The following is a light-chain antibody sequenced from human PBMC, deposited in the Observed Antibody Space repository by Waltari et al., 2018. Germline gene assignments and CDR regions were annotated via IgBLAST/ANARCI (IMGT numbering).Light chain of an antibody. J-gene: IGKJ4*01. CDR3: HQDYSYPIT. V-gene: IGKV1-6*01. CDR1: QGISDA. CDR2: SAS. Sequence: AIQLTQSPSSLSASVGDKVTITCRASQGISDALGWFQQKRGKSPKLLIYSASSLEDGVPSRFSGSGSGTDFTLTISDLQPEDFATYYCHQDYSYPITFGGGTRVEIK.